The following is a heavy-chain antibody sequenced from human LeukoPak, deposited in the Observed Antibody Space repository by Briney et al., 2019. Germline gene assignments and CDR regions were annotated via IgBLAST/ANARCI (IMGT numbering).Heavy chain of an antibody. J-gene: IGHJ1*01. CDR2: ISDDGAYI. CDR3: AKVPPTSGWYRTLEYFQH. D-gene: IGHD6-19*01. V-gene: IGHV3-23*01. Sequence: PGGSLRLSCAASGFTFKDYALNWVRQTPGKGLEWVSSISDDGAYIYYADSVKGRFTISRDNSKNTLYLQMNSLRAEDTAVYYCAKVPPTSGWYRTLEYFQHWGQGTLVTVSS. CDR1: GFTFKDYA.